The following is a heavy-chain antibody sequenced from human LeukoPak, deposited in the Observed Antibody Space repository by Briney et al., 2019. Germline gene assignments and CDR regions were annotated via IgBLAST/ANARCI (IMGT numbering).Heavy chain of an antibody. CDR2: VSNSGSTL. Sequence: GGSLRLSCAASGFAFSDFYMFWIRQAPGKGLEWTSYVSNSGSTLYYADSVKGRFTISRDNDKNLLYLQMNSLRADDTAVYYCARDALGSYDYWGQGTLVTVSS. V-gene: IGHV3-11*01. CDR1: GFAFSDFY. CDR3: ARDALGSYDY. D-gene: IGHD3-10*01. J-gene: IGHJ4*02.